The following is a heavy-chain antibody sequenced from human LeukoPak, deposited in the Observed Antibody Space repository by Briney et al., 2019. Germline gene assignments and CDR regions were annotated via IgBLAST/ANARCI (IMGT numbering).Heavy chain of an antibody. V-gene: IGHV4-59*01. J-gene: IGHJ5*02. Sequence: RHPPGKGLEGIGYLYSSGSTKYNPPLKSRVTISVEPSKHQFSLKLSSVTAADTAVYYCARGGVGNWFDPWGKGTLVTVS. CDR3: ARGGVGNWFDP. D-gene: IGHD3-10*01. CDR2: LYSSGST.